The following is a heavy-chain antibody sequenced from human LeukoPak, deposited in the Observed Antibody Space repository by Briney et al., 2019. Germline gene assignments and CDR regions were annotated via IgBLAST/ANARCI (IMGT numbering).Heavy chain of an antibody. V-gene: IGHV3-30-3*01. Sequence: QPGGSLRLSCAASGFTFSNYAMHWVRQAPGRGLEWVTVISYGGTTKYYADSVKGRFTISRDNSKNTLYLQMNSLRAEDTAVYYCAKGHRISYYYYGMDVWGQGTTVTVSS. CDR1: GFTFSNYA. CDR2: ISYGGTTK. J-gene: IGHJ6*02. CDR3: AKGHRISYYYYGMDV. D-gene: IGHD3-10*01.